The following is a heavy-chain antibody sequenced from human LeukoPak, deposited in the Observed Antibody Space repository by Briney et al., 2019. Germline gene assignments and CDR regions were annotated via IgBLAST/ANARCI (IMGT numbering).Heavy chain of an antibody. CDR1: GGSISSYY. CDR2: INHSGST. V-gene: IGHV4-34*01. CDR3: ARYSSGWYSPFDY. J-gene: IGHJ4*02. Sequence: SETLSLTCTVSGGSISSYYWSWIRQPPGKGLEWIGEINHSGSTNYNPSLKSRVTISVDTSKNQFSLRLTSVTAADTAVYYCARYSSGWYSPFDYWGQGTLVTVSS. D-gene: IGHD6-19*01.